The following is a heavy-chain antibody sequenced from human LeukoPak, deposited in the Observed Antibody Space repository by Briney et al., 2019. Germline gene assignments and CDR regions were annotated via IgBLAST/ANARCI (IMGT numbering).Heavy chain of an antibody. D-gene: IGHD1-26*01. Sequence: GRSLRLSCAASGFTFSSYSMNWVRQAPGKGLEWVSSISSSSSYIYYADSVKGRFTISRDNAKNSLYLQMNSLRAEDTAVYYCARDSAWELLPSSLDYWGQGTLVTVSS. CDR2: ISSSSSYI. CDR1: GFTFSSYS. V-gene: IGHV3-21*01. CDR3: ARDSAWELLPSSLDY. J-gene: IGHJ4*02.